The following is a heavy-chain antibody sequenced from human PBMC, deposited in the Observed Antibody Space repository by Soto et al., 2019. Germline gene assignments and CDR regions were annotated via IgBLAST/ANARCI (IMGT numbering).Heavy chain of an antibody. CDR2: IYSGGDT. Sequence: PGGSLRLSCAASGFTVSRKYMTWVRQAPGKGLEWVSVIYSGGDTYYADSVKGRFTISRDNSKNTLYLQMNSLRAEDTAVYYCESAAVTAPDYWGQGTLVTVSS. CDR3: ESAAVTAPDY. V-gene: IGHV3-53*01. J-gene: IGHJ4*02. CDR1: GFTVSRKY. D-gene: IGHD2-21*02.